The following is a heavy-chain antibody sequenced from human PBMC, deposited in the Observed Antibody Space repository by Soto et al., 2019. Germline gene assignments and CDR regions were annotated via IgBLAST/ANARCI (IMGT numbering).Heavy chain of an antibody. D-gene: IGHD6-6*01. J-gene: IGHJ6*02. Sequence: PGESLKISCKGSGYSFTSYWIGWVRQMPGKGLEWMGIIYPGDSDTRYSPSFQGQVTISADKSISTAYLQWSSLKASDTAMYYCARVQYSRSSVGQFYYGMDVWGQGTTVTVSS. CDR3: ARVQYSRSSVGQFYYGMDV. CDR2: IYPGDSDT. CDR1: GYSFTSYW. V-gene: IGHV5-51*01.